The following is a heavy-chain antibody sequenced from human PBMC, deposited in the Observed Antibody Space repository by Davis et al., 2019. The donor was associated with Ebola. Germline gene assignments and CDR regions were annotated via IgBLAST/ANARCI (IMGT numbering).Heavy chain of an antibody. Sequence: KVSCKGSGYSFTSYWIGWVRQMPGKGLEWMGIIYPGDSDTRYSPSFQGQVTISADKSNSTAYLQWSSLKASDTAMYYCARQGRYDYIWGSYRSFGLYYFDYWGQGTLVTVSS. CDR2: IYPGDSDT. CDR1: GYSFTSYW. V-gene: IGHV5-51*01. CDR3: ARQGRYDYIWGSYRSFGLYYFDY. D-gene: IGHD3-16*02. J-gene: IGHJ4*02.